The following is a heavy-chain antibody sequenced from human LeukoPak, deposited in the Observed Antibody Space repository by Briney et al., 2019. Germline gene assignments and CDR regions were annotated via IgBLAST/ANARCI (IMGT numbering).Heavy chain of an antibody. CDR2: IKNRGNSYTT. V-gene: IGHV3-72*01. CDR3: TRSPSYYGSLFDY. D-gene: IGHD3-10*01. CDR1: GFTFSDPY. J-gene: IGHJ4*02. Sequence: GGSLRLSCAASGFTFSDPYMDWVRQAPGKGLEWVGRIKNRGNSYTTEYAAAVRGRFTISRDDSKKLLFLQMNSLKTEDTAVYYCTRSPSYYGSLFDYWGQGTQVTVSS.